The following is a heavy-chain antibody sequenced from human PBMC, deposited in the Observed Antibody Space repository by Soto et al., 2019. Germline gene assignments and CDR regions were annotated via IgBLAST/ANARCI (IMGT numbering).Heavy chain of an antibody. CDR2: ISTYNGNT. V-gene: IGHV1-18*01. J-gene: IGHJ4*02. CDR3: ARVAQDVEMAKKIDY. CDR1: GYTFTNYD. Sequence: ASAKVCCKASGYTFTNYDITWVRQAPGQGLEWMGWISTYNGNTNYAQNLRDRVTMTTDTSTSTAYMELRSLRSDDTAVYYCARVAQDVEMAKKIDYWGQGTLVTVSS. D-gene: IGHD5-12*01.